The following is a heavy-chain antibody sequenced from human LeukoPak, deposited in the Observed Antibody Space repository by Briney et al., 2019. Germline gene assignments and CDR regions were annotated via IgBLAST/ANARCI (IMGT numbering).Heavy chain of an antibody. V-gene: IGHV3-21*01. CDR2: ISSSSSYI. J-gene: IGHJ4*02. Sequence: GGSLRLSCAASGFTFSDYSMNWVRQAPGKGLEWVSSISSSSSYIYYADSVKGRFTISRDNARNSLYLQMNSLRAEDTAVYYCARGGRSTYFDWSPDYWGQGTLVTVSS. CDR3: ARGGRSTYFDWSPDY. D-gene: IGHD3-9*01. CDR1: GFTFSDYS.